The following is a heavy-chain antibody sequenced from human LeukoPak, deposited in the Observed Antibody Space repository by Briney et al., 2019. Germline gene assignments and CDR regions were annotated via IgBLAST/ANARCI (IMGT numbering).Heavy chain of an antibody. CDR1: GYTFTSYD. CDR2: MNPNSGNT. CDR3: ARVNGIYYYYYGMDV. D-gene: IGHD2-15*01. V-gene: IGHV1-8*02. J-gene: IGHJ6*02. Sequence: GASVKVSCKASGYTFTSYDINWVRQATGQGLEWMGWMNPNSGNTGYAQKFQGRVTMTTDTSTSTAYMELRSLRSDDTAVYYCARVNGIYYYYYGMDVWGQGTTVTVSS.